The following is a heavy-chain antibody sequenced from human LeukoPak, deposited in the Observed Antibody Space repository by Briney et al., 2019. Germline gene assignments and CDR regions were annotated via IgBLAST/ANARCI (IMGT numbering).Heavy chain of an antibody. CDR3: ARDGRDGYNYDYYYYYYMDV. D-gene: IGHD5-24*01. CDR2: IIPIFGTA. Sequence: ASVKVSCKASGGTFSSYAISWVRQAPGQGLEWMGGIIPIFGTANYAQKFQGRVTITADKSTSTAYMELSSLRSEDTAVYYCARDGRDGYNYDYYYYYYMDVWGKGTTVTVSS. CDR1: GGTFSSYA. V-gene: IGHV1-69*06. J-gene: IGHJ6*03.